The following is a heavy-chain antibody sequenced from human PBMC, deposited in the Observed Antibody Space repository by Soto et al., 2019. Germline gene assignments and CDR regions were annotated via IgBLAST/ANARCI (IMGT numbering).Heavy chain of an antibody. Sequence: ASVKVSCKASGYTFTGYYMHWVRQAPGQGREWMGWINPNSGGTNYAQKFQGRVTMTRDTSISTAYMELSRLRSDDTAVYYCARDQDFGVATGYYSYYGMQVWGQATTVTVS. V-gene: IGHV1-2*02. CDR2: INPNSGGT. CDR3: ARDQDFGVATGYYSYYGMQV. D-gene: IGHD3-3*01. CDR1: GYTFTGYY. J-gene: IGHJ6*01.